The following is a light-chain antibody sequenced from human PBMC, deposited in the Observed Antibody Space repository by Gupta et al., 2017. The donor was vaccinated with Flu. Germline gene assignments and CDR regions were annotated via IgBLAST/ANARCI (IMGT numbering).Light chain of an antibody. J-gene: IGLJ1*01. CDR3: QSFDSSLNTYV. CDR1: SSNIGAGYE. CDR2: ANF. V-gene: IGLV1-40*01. Sequence: QSVLSQPPSVSGAPGQRVTISCTGSSSNIGAGYEVHWYQQLPGTAPKLLIYANFDRPSGVPDRFSGSKSGISASLAITGLQAEDETDYYCQSFDSSLNTYVFGTGTNVTVL.